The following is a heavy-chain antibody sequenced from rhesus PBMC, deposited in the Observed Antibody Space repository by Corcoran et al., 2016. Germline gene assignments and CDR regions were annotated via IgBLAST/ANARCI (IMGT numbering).Heavy chain of an antibody. J-gene: IGHJ4*01. CDR1: GGSISSSNW. V-gene: IGHV4-65*01. D-gene: IGHD1-1*01. CDR3: AILQAYYFDY. Sequence: QVQLQESGPGLVKPSETLSLTCAVSGGSISSSNWWSWIPPPPGKGLEWIGYISGSSGSTYYNTSLVSRVTISTDTSQNQFALKLSSVTAAVTAVYYCAILQAYYFDYWGQGVLVTVSS. CDR2: ISGSSGST.